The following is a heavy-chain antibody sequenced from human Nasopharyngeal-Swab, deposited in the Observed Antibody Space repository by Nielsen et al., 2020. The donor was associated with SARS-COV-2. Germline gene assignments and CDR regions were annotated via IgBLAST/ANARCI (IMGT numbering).Heavy chain of an antibody. CDR1: GFTFSSYW. CDR2: TKEDGTVT. V-gene: IGHV3-7*03. CDR3: ARGGSPNLLYYGSGSHFDY. J-gene: IGHJ4*02. Sequence: GSLRLSCAATGFTFSSYWMSWVRQAPGRGLEWLAHTKEDGTVTHYVDSVRGRFTVSRDNAKNSLFLQMNSLRAEDTAVYYCARGGSPNLLYYGSGSHFDYWGQGTLVTVSS. D-gene: IGHD3-10*01.